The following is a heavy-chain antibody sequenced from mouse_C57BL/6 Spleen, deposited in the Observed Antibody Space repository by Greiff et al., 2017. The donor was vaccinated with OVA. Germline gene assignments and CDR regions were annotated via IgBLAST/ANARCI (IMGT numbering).Heavy chain of an antibody. Sequence: QVQLQQSGPELVKPGASVKISCKASGYAFISSWMNWVKQRPGKGLEWIGRIYPGDGDTNYNGKFKGKATLTADKSSSTAYMQLSSLTSEDSAVYFCARSGGPLYFDYWGQGTTLTVSS. CDR2: IYPGDGDT. V-gene: IGHV1-82*01. D-gene: IGHD1-1*02. CDR1: GYAFISSW. J-gene: IGHJ2*01. CDR3: ARSGGPLYFDY.